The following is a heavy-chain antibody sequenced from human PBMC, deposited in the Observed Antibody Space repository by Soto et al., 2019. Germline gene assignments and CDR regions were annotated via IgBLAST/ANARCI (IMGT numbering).Heavy chain of an antibody. V-gene: IGHV1-3*01. CDR2: INAGNGDT. CDR1: GYTFTNYA. Sequence: ASVKVSCKASGYTFTNYAMHWVRQAPGQRLECMGWINAGNGDTKYSQNFQGRVTMTTDTSTSTAYMELRSLRSDDTAVYYCARRQWLVRPFDYWGQGTLVTVSS. J-gene: IGHJ4*02. D-gene: IGHD6-19*01. CDR3: ARRQWLVRPFDY.